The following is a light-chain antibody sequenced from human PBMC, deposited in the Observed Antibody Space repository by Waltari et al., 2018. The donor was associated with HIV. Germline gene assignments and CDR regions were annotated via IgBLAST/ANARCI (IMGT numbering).Light chain of an antibody. J-gene: IGLJ2*01. CDR2: DLN. V-gene: IGLV7-46*01. Sequence: QAVVTQEPSLTVSPGGTVTLTCGSSTGVVTRGHHPYWFQQKTGQAPKTLIYDLNNKHSWTPARFSGSLLGGKAALTLSGAQPEDEAKYYCLLSYAGARPVVFGGGTQLTVL. CDR1: TGVVTRGHH. CDR3: LLSYAGARPVV.